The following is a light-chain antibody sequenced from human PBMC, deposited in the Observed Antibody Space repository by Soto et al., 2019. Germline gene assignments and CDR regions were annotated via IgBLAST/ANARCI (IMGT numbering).Light chain of an antibody. CDR2: DAS. CDR1: QSIGTW. CDR3: QHYDSYPLA. V-gene: IGKV1-5*01. Sequence: DIQMTQSPSTLSASIRDRVTVTCRASQSIGTWLAWYQQKPGKAPKLLIFDASTLESGVPSRFSGSESGTEFTLTISSLQPEDFATYYCQHYDSYPLAFGGGTKVEIK. J-gene: IGKJ4*01.